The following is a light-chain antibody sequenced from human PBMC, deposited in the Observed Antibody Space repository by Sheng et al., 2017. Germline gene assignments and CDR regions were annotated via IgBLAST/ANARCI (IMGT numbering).Light chain of an antibody. CDR3: AAWDGSLRTYV. J-gene: IGLJ1*01. V-gene: IGLV2-8*01. CDR1: SSDVGGYKY. Sequence: QSALTQPPSASGSPGQSVTISCTGTSSDVGGYKYVSWYQQHPNKAPKLMIYEVSKRPSGVPDRFSGSKSGNTASLTVSGLQAEDEADYYCAAWDGSLRTYVFGTGTKVTVL. CDR2: EVS.